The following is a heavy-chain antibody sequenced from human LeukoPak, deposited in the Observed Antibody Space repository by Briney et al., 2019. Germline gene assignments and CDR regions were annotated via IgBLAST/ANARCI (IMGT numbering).Heavy chain of an antibody. V-gene: IGHV3-72*01. D-gene: IGHD6-19*01. Sequence: GGSLSLSCVVSGFTFSDHFLDWVRQAPGKGLEWVCRSRNKAKSYTTEYAASVKGRFTISRDDSKNSLYLQMNSLKTEDTAVYYCVRVGSVAGSDYLDYWGQGTLVTVSS. CDR2: SRNKAKSYTT. J-gene: IGHJ4*02. CDR3: VRVGSVAGSDYLDY. CDR1: GFTFSDHF.